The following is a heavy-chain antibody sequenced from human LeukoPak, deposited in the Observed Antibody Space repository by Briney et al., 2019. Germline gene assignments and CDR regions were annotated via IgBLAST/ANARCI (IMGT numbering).Heavy chain of an antibody. CDR1: GFTFSSYS. V-gene: IGHV3-21*01. CDR3: ARDKGPYYYGSGSFLIDY. CDR2: ISSSSSYI. D-gene: IGHD3-10*01. Sequence: GGSLRISCAASGFTFSSYSMNWVRQAPGKGLEWVSSISSSSSYIYYADSVKGRFTISRDNAKNSLYLQMNSLRAEDTAVYYCARDKGPYYYGSGSFLIDYWGQGTLVTVSS. J-gene: IGHJ4*02.